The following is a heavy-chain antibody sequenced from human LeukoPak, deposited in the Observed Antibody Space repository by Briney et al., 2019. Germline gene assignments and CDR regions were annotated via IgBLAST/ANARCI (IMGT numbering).Heavy chain of an antibody. CDR3: ARVQRGGDYLFDY. Sequence: ASVTVSCKASGYTFTGYYMHWVRQAPGQGLEWMGWINPNSGGTNYAQKFQGRVTMTRDTSISTAYMELSSLRSEDTAVYYCARVQRGGDYLFDYWGQGTLVTVSS. CDR2: INPNSGGT. V-gene: IGHV1-2*02. CDR1: GYTFTGYY. J-gene: IGHJ4*02. D-gene: IGHD4-17*01.